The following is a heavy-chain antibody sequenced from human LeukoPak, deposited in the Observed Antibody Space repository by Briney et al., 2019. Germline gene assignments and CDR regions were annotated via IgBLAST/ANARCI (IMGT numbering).Heavy chain of an antibody. D-gene: IGHD7-27*01. CDR3: VQDTGVGDY. Sequence: GGSLRLSCAASGFIFSNYGMHWVRQPPGKGLEWVAFVHYDGNEKYYSESLRGRFTISRDNSKNTIYLQMNSLSAEDTAVYYCVQDTGVGDYWGQGPLVTVS. V-gene: IGHV3-30*02. CDR1: GFIFSNYG. CDR2: VHYDGNEK. J-gene: IGHJ4*02.